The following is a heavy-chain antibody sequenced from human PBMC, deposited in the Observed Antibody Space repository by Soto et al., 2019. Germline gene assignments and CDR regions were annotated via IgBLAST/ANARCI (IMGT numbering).Heavy chain of an antibody. Sequence: VGSLRLSCAASGFTFSSYVMHWVRQAPGKGLEWVAVISYDGSNKYSADSVKGRFTISRDNSKHTLFLQMNSLRPEDTAVYYCAKDLEGYCSSTSCYTYFGLDVWGQGTTVTVSS. CDR1: GFTFSSYV. CDR2: ISYDGSNK. V-gene: IGHV3-30*18. J-gene: IGHJ6*02. D-gene: IGHD2-2*01. CDR3: AKDLEGYCSSTSCYTYFGLDV.